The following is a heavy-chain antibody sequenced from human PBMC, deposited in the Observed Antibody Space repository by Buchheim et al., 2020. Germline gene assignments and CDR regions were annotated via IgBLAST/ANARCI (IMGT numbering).Heavy chain of an antibody. CDR2: IYHSGST. D-gene: IGHD3-22*01. J-gene: IGHJ4*02. CDR3: ARYYYDSSGYYQFDS. Sequence: QVQLQESGPGLVKPSGTLSLTCVISDGSISSNNNWWSWVRQPPGKGLEWIGEIYHSGSTNYNPSLESRVTTSVDKSKNQLSLRLISVTAADTAMYYCARYYYDSSGYYQFDSWGQGTL. V-gene: IGHV4-4*02. CDR1: DGSISSNNNW.